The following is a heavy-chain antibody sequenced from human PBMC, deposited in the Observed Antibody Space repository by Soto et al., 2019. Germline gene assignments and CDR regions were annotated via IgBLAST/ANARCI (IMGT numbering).Heavy chain of an antibody. D-gene: IGHD3-3*01. CDR3: ARGMGFLEWLAIFDY. Sequence: ASVKVSCKASGYTFTSYYMHWVRQAPGQGLEWMGIINPSGGSTSYAQKFQGRVTMTRDTSTSTVYMELSSLRSEDTAVYYCARGMGFLEWLAIFDYSGQGTLVTVSS. CDR2: INPSGGST. CDR1: GYTFTSYY. J-gene: IGHJ4*02. V-gene: IGHV1-46*01.